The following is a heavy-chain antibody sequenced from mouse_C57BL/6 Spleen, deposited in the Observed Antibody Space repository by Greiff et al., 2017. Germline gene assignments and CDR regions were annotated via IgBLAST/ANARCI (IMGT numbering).Heavy chain of an antibody. CDR2: IYPSDSET. V-gene: IGHV1-61*01. Sequence: QVQLQQSGAELVRPGSSVKLSCKASGYTFTSYWMDWVKQRPGQGLEWIGNIYPSDSETHYNQKFKDKATLTVDKSSSTAYMQLSSLTSEDSAVYYCARAGTIVTFDYWGQGTTLTVSS. CDR1: GYTFTSYW. D-gene: IGHD2-5*01. CDR3: ARAGTIVTFDY. J-gene: IGHJ2*01.